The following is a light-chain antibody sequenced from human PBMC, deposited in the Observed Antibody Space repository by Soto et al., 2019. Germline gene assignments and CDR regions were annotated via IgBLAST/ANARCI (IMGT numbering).Light chain of an antibody. V-gene: IGKV3-15*01. Sequence: EIVMTQSPATLSVSPGERATLSCRASQTVSSTLAWYQQKPGQAPRLLIYGASTRATGIPARFSGSGSGTEFTLTISSLQSEDFAVYYCQQSYITPITFGQGTRLEI. CDR2: GAS. CDR1: QTVSST. J-gene: IGKJ5*01. CDR3: QQSYITPIT.